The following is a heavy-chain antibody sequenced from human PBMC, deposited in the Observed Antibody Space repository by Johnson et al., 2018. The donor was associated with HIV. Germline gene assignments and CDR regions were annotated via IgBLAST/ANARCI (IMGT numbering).Heavy chain of an antibody. V-gene: IGHV3-66*03. CDR1: GFTVSSNY. Sequence: EVQLVESGGGLIQPGGSLRLSCAASGFTVSSNYMSWVRQAPGKGLEWVSIIYSGGNTYYADSVKGRFTISRDNSKNTLFLQINSLRPEDTAVYYCAKETSDSRSAFDVWGQGTLVTVSS. D-gene: IGHD2-2*01. CDR2: IYSGGNT. CDR3: AKETSDSRSAFDV. J-gene: IGHJ3*01.